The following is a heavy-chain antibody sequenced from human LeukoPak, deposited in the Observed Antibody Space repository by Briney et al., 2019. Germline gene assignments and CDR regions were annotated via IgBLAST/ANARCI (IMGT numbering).Heavy chain of an antibody. CDR2: ISGSAGST. CDR3: AKGSSSRFYYYMAV. D-gene: IGHD4-17*01. CDR1: GFTFSNFA. V-gene: IGHV3-23*01. J-gene: IGHJ6*03. Sequence: GGSLRLSCATSGFTFSNFAMTSVRQAPGKGLEQVSCISGSAGSTNYADSVKGRFTISRDNSKNTLSLQMNSLRVGDTAVYYCAKGSSSRFYYYMAVWGKGTTVTVSS.